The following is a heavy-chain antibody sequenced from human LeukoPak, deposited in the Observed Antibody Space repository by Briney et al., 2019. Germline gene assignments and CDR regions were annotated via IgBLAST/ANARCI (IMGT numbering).Heavy chain of an antibody. V-gene: IGHV3-11*01. J-gene: IGHJ3*01. D-gene: IGHD2-15*01. CDR1: GFNFSISY. Sequence: PGGSLRLSCTASGFNFSISYMMWVRQAPGKGLEWVSYISSSGSTIYYADSVRGRFTISRDNAKNSLYLQMNSLRAEDTAVYYCARAGSAIRWAFDVWGQGTMVTVSS. CDR2: ISSSGSTI. CDR3: ARAGSAIRWAFDV.